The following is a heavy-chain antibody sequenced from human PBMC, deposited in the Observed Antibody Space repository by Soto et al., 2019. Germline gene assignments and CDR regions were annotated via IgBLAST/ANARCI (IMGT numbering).Heavy chain of an antibody. V-gene: IGHV4-39*01. CDR3: ARLGGYYQSLDT. CDR2: IYSSENT. D-gene: IGHD3-22*01. Sequence: PSETLSLTCTASVGSVSSSSNSWGWIRQPPGKGLEWIGTIYSSENTYYNPSLMSRVTISVDTSKNQFSLKLSSVTAADTAFYYCARLGGYYQSLDTWGQGTLVTVSS. CDR1: VGSVSSSSNS. J-gene: IGHJ5*02.